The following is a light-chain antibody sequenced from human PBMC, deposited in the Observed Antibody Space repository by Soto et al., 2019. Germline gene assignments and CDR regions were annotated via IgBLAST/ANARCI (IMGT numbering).Light chain of an antibody. J-gene: IGKJ5*01. CDR1: QSVSSSY. CDR2: GAS. V-gene: IGKV3-20*01. Sequence: EIVLTQSPGNLSLSPGERATLSCRASQSVSSSYLARYQQKPGQAPRLLIYGASSRATGIPDRFSGSGSGTDFTLTISRLEPEDFAVYYCQQYGSSITFGQGTRLEIK. CDR3: QQYGSSIT.